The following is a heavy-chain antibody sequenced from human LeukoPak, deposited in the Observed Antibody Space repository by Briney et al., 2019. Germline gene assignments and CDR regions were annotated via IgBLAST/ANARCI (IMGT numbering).Heavy chain of an antibody. V-gene: IGHV3-21*01. J-gene: IGHJ6*03. CDR3: ARAIGGVNYMDV. Sequence: PGGSLRLSCTASGFIFSTYSMIWVRQAPGKGLEWVSSISSTSGNKYYADSVKGRFTISRDNAKNSLYLQMNSLRAEDTAVYYCARAIGGVNYMDVWGKGTTVTVSS. D-gene: IGHD3-16*01. CDR2: ISSTSGNK. CDR1: GFIFSTYS.